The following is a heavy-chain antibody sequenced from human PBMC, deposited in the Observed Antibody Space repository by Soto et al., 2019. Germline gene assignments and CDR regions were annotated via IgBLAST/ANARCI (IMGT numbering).Heavy chain of an antibody. CDR1: GFTFSNYA. D-gene: IGHD3-3*01. CDR2: LSDGGGST. Sequence: EVQLLESGGGLVQPGGSLRLSCAASGFTFSNYAMSWVRQAPGKGLEWVSGLSDGGGSTFYADSVKGRFTISRDNAKNTLFLEMRSLRAEDRAIYYCARQTAGGIFTHRGALGHWGQGTLVSVSS. V-gene: IGHV3-23*01. CDR3: ARQTAGGIFTHRGALGH. J-gene: IGHJ4*02.